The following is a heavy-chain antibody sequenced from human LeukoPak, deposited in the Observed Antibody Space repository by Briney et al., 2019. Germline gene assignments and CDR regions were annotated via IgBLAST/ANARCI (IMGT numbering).Heavy chain of an antibody. CDR2: IYTSGST. CDR3: ARLMTTVLGFDP. CDR1: GGSISSGSYY. Sequence: PSQTLSLTCTVSGGSISSGSYYWSWLRQPAGKGLEWIGRIYTSGSTNYDPSLKSRVTISVDTSKNQYSLKLSSVTAADSAVYYCARLMTTVLGFDPWGQGTLVTVSS. V-gene: IGHV4-61*02. D-gene: IGHD4-11*01. J-gene: IGHJ5*02.